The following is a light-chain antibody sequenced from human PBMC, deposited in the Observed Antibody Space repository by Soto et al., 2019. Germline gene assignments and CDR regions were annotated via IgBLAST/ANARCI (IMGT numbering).Light chain of an antibody. V-gene: IGKV1-39*01. CDR3: QQSYSTPPEYT. Sequence: DIQMTQSPSSLSASEGDRVTITCRAGQSISTYLNWYQQKPGKAPKLLIYAASNLQSGVPSRFSGSGSGTDFTLTISSLQPGDSATYFCQQSYSTPPEYTFGQGTKLEIK. J-gene: IGKJ2*01. CDR1: QSISTY. CDR2: AAS.